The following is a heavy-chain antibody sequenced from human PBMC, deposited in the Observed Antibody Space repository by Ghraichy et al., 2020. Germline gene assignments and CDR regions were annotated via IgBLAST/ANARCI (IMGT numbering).Heavy chain of an antibody. V-gene: IGHV3-23*01. CDR2: ISGSGGST. J-gene: IGHJ4*02. Sequence: GGSLRLSCAASGFTFSSYAMSWVRQAPGKGLEWVSAISGSGGSTYYADSVKGRFTISRDNSKNTLYLQMNSLRAEDTAVYYCAKDPSRRYSSALIDYWGQGTLVTVSS. D-gene: IGHD6-19*01. CDR1: GFTFSSYA. CDR3: AKDPSRRYSSALIDY.